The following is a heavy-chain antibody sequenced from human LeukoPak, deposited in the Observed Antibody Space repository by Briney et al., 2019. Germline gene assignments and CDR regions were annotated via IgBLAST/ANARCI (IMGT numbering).Heavy chain of an antibody. D-gene: IGHD2-2*02. CDR2: ISDYNGNT. CDR1: GYTFTSYG. J-gene: IGHJ6*03. Sequence: ASVTVTCKASGYTFTSYGINWVRQAPGQGREGMGWISDYNGNTNYAQKLQGRVTMTTHTSRSTAYMELRRLRSDNTEVYSCARAPCSSTSCYKVNYYYMDVWGKGTRSPSP. CDR3: ARAPCSSTSCYKVNYYYMDV. V-gene: IGHV1-18*01.